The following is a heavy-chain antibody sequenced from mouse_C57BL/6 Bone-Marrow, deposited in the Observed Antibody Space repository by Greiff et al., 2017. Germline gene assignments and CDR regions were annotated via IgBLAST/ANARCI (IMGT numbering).Heavy chain of an antibody. V-gene: IGHV1-69*01. Sequence: QVQLQQPGAELVMPGASVKLSCKASGYTFTSYWMHWVKQRPGQGLEWIGEIDPSDSYTTYNQKFKGKSTLTVDKSSSTAYMQLSSLTSEDSAVFYGARGYRDWGQGTLVTGSA. CDR2: IDPSDSYT. CDR1: GYTFTSYW. J-gene: IGHJ3*01. CDR3: ARGYRD. D-gene: IGHD2-14*01.